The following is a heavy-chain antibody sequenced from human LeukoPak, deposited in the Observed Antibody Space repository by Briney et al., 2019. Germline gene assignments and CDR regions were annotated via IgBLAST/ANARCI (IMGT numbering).Heavy chain of an antibody. CDR1: GFAFGIDW. CDR3: ASSSKLDY. CDR2: INQDGSEK. V-gene: IGHV3-7*01. Sequence: GGSLRLSCAASGFAFGIDWMTWVRQTPGKGLEWVANINQDGSEKYYVDSVKGRFTISRDNAKNSLYLQMNSLRAEDTAVYYCASSSKLDYWGQGTLVTVSS. J-gene: IGHJ4*02.